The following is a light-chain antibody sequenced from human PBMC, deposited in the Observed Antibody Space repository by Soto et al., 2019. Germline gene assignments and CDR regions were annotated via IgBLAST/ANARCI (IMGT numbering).Light chain of an antibody. CDR3: QQRSNWLALT. CDR1: QSVSSY. Sequence: EIVLTQSPATLSLSPGERATLSCRASQSVSSYLAWYQQKPGQAPRLLIYDASNRATGIPARFSGSGSGTDFTLTISSLEPEDFAVYYCQQRSNWLALTFGGG. CDR2: DAS. V-gene: IGKV3-11*01. J-gene: IGKJ4*01.